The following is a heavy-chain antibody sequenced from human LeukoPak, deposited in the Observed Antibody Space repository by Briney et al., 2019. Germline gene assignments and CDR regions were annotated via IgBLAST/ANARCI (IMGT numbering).Heavy chain of an antibody. J-gene: IGHJ6*02. Sequence: PGGSLRLSCAASGFTFSDHYMDWVRQAPGKGLEWVGRIRNKPNSYTTEYAASVKGRFTISRDDSKNSLYLQMNSLKTEDTAVYYCARTRYCSGGSCYSGSMDARGQGTTVTVSS. D-gene: IGHD2-15*01. CDR3: ARTRYCSGGSCYSGSMDA. CDR1: GFTFSDHY. V-gene: IGHV3-72*01. CDR2: IRNKPNSYTT.